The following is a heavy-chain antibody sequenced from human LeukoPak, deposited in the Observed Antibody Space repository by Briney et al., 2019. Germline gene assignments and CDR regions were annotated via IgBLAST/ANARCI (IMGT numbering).Heavy chain of an antibody. Sequence: HSGGSLRLSCVVSGFTVSNNYMSWVRQAPRKGLEWVSLIYSGGSTYYADSVKGRFTISRDNSRSTLYLQMNSLRPEDTAIYYCAREGYYGSGSPPSLYFDYWGQGTLVTVSS. CDR2: IYSGGST. J-gene: IGHJ4*02. D-gene: IGHD3-10*01. CDR1: GFTVSNNY. V-gene: IGHV3-66*02. CDR3: AREGYYGSGSPPSLYFDY.